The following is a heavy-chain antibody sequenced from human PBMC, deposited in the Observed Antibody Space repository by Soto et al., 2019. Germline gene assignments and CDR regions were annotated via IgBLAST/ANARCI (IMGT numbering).Heavy chain of an antibody. D-gene: IGHD4-17*01. CDR2: INWNGGST. CDR3: ARDDPKSTAFDI. J-gene: IGHJ3*02. V-gene: IGHV3-20*01. Sequence: GGSLRLSCAASGFTFDDYGVSWVRQAPGKGLEWVSGINWNGGSTGYADSVKGRFTISRDNAKNSLYLQMNSLRAEDTALYHCARDDPKSTAFDIWGQGTMVTVS. CDR1: GFTFDDYG.